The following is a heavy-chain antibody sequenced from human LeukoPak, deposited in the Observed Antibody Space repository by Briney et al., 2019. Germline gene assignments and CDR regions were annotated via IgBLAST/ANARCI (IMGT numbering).Heavy chain of an antibody. D-gene: IGHD6-13*01. CDR1: GFTFSDHY. CDR3: ARELVRSSWPYQGGFDN. J-gene: IGHJ4*02. CDR2: SRNKANSYTT. V-gene: IGHV3-72*01. Sequence: PGGSLRLSCAASGFTFSDHYMDWVRQAPGKGLEWVGRSRNKANSYTTEYAASVKGRFTISRDDSKNSLFLQMNSLKTEDTAVYYCARELVRSSWPYQGGFDNWGQGTLVTVSS.